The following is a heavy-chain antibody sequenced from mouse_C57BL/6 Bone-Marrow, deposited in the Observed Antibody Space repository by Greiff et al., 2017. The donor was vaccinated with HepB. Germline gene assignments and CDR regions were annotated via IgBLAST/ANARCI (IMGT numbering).Heavy chain of an antibody. CDR2: IWRGGST. D-gene: IGHD1-3*01. J-gene: IGHJ1*03. CDR1: GFSLPSYG. Sequence: QVQLQQSGPGLVQPSQSLSITCTVSGFSLPSYGVHWVRQSPGKGLEWLGVIWRGGSTDYNAAFMSRLSITKDNSKSQVFFKMNSLQADDTAIYYWAKESSYWYFDVWGTGTPVTVSS. V-gene: IGHV2-5*01. CDR3: AKESSYWYFDV.